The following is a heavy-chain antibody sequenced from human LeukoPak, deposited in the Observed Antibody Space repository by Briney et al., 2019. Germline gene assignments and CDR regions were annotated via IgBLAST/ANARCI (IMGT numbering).Heavy chain of an antibody. CDR1: GYTFTSYD. V-gene: IGHV1-8*01. Sequence: ASVKVSCKASGYTFTSYDINWVRQATGQGLEWMGWMNPNSGNTGYAQKFQGRVTMTRNTSISTAYMELSSLRSEDTAVYYCAMRHSSSRHNWFDPWGQGTLVTVSS. J-gene: IGHJ5*02. CDR2: MNPNSGNT. D-gene: IGHD6-13*01. CDR3: AMRHSSSRHNWFDP.